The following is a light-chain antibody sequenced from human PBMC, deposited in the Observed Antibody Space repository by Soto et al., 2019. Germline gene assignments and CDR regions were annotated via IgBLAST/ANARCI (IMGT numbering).Light chain of an antibody. J-gene: IGKJ3*01. V-gene: IGKV1-39*01. CDR1: QNISNF. Sequence: DIQMTQSPSSLSASVGDRLTIACRASQNISNFLNWYQQKPGKVPKLLIYAASSLQSGVPSRFSGSGSGTDFTLSISSLQPEDFATYYCQQSYGTPFTFGPGTKVDIK. CDR2: AAS. CDR3: QQSYGTPFT.